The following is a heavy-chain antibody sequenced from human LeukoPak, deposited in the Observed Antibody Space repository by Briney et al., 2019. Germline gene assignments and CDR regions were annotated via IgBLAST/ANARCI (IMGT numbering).Heavy chain of an antibody. V-gene: IGHV4-61*02. CDR2: IYTSGST. Sequence: SETLSLTCTVSGGSISSGSYYWSWIRQPAGKGPEWIGRIYTSGSTNYNPSLKSRVTISVGTSKNQFSLRLSSVTAADTAVYFCARDGLATYYYYYYMDVWGKGTTVTVSS. CDR1: GGSISSGSYY. D-gene: IGHD6-6*01. CDR3: ARDGLATYYYYYYMDV. J-gene: IGHJ6*03.